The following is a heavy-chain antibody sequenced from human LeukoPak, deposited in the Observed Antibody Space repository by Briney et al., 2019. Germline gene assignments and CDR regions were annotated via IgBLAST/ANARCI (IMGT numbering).Heavy chain of an antibody. V-gene: IGHV3-23*01. CDR1: GFTVSSNY. Sequence: PGGSLRLSCAASGFTVSSNYMTWVRQAPGKGLEWVSAISGSGGSTYYADSVKGRFTISRDNSKNTLYLQMNSLRAEDTAVYYCAKVIDDSSGYYHGNYFDYWGQGTLVTVSS. CDR2: ISGSGGST. J-gene: IGHJ4*02. CDR3: AKVIDDSSGYYHGNYFDY. D-gene: IGHD3-22*01.